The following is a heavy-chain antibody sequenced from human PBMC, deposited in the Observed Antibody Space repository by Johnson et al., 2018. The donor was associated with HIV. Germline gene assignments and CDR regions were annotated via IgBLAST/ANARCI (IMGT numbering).Heavy chain of an antibody. CDR2: FSWNSDPI. Sequence: VQLVESGGGFFHPGSPLSLSFAPSGLPIDNDAFHWFRQAPGKGLDWFSVFSWNSDPIGIAASLKGGFAFPGTTAKNSLYLQMNSLRAEDTAVYYCAIIPPGGAGKGADAFDIWGQGTMVTVSS. D-gene: IGHD1-26*01. CDR3: AIIPPGGAGKGADAFDI. CDR1: GLPIDNDA. V-gene: IGHV3-9*01. J-gene: IGHJ3*02.